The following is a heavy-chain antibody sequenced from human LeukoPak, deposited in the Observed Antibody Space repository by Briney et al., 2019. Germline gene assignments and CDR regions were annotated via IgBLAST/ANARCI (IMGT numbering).Heavy chain of an antibody. CDR3: AILDTAMVHY. V-gene: IGHV3-21*01. CDR2: ISSSSSYI. CDR1: GFTFRSYS. D-gene: IGHD5-18*01. Sequence: GGSLRLSCAASGFTFRSYSMNWVRQAPGKGLEWVSSISSSSSYIYYADSVKGRFTISRDNAKNSLYLQMNSLRAEDTAVYYCAILDTAMVHYWGQGTLVTVSS. J-gene: IGHJ4*02.